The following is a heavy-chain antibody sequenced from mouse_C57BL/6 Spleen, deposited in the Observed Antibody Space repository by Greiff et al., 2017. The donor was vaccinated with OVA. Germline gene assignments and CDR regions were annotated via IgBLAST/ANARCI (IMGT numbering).Heavy chain of an antibody. J-gene: IGHJ1*03. CDR2: IYPSSGYT. CDR3: ERSTTVKSRYWYFDV. V-gene: IGHV1-4*01. D-gene: IGHD1-1*01. Sequence: VQLQESGAELARPGASVKMSCKASGYTFTSYSMHWVKQRPGQGLEWIGYIYPSSGYTKYNQKFQDKATLTADKSSSTAYMQLSSLTCEESAVYYCERSTTVKSRYWYFDVWGTGTTVTVSA. CDR1: GYTFTSYS.